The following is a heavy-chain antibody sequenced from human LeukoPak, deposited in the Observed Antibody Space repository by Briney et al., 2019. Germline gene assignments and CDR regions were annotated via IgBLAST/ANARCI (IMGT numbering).Heavy chain of an antibody. D-gene: IGHD5-24*01. Sequence: SETLSLTCTVSGHSISSSSYYWGWIRQPPGKGLEWIWSIYYGGTNYYNPSLKSRVTISVDTSKNQFSLKLSSVTAADTAVYYWAREAEGDGYNYSDYWGQGTLVTVSS. V-gene: IGHV4-39*07. J-gene: IGHJ4*02. CDR3: AREAEGDGYNYSDY. CDR2: IYYGGTN. CDR1: GHSISSSSYY.